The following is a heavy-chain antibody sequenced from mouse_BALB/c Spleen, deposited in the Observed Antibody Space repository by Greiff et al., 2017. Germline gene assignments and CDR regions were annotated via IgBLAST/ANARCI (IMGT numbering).Heavy chain of an antibody. Sequence: VQLQQSGAELVKPGASVTFSCTASGFTFKDTYMHWVKQRPEQGLEWIGRIDPANGNTKYDPKFQGKATITADTSSNTAYLQLSSLTSEDTAVYYCARQRGAPFDYWGQGTTLTVSS. CDR1: GFTFKDTY. V-gene: IGHV14-3*02. CDR3: ARQRGAPFDY. J-gene: IGHJ2*01. CDR2: IDPANGNT.